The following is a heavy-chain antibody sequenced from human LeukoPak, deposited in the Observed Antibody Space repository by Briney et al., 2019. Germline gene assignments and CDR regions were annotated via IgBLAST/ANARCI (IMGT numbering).Heavy chain of an antibody. J-gene: IGHJ4*02. CDR2: ISNSGGST. CDR1: GFTFSSYV. V-gene: IGHV3-23*01. D-gene: IGHD3-3*01. Sequence: GGSLRLSCAASGFTFSSYVMSWVRQAPGKGLEWVSSISNSGGSTYYADSVKGRFTISRDDSKNTLYLQMNSLRAEDTGVYYCAKNTIFGVAVDYWGQGTLVTVSS. CDR3: AKNTIFGVAVDY.